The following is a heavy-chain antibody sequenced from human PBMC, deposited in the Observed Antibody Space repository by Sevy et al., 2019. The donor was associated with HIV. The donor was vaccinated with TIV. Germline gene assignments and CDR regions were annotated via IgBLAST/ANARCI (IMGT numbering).Heavy chain of an antibody. CDR3: AANYYDSSGYYYADAFDI. Sequence: GGSLRLSCAASGFTFSSYAMHWVRQAPGKGLEWVAVISYDGNNKYYADSVKGRFTISRDNSKNTLYLQMNSLRAEDTAVYYCAANYYDSSGYYYADAFDIWGQGTMVTVSS. D-gene: IGHD3-22*01. J-gene: IGHJ3*02. CDR1: GFTFSSYA. V-gene: IGHV3-30-3*01. CDR2: ISYDGNNK.